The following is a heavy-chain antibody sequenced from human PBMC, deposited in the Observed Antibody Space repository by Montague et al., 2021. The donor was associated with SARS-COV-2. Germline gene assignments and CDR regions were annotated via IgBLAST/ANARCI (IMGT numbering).Heavy chain of an antibody. J-gene: IGHJ4*02. CDR3: ARAPPGYWGVVVVVAANFDY. CDR1: GGSISSSSYY. Sequence: SETLSLTCTVSGGSISSSSYYWGWIRQPPGKGLEWIGSIYYSGSTYYNPSLKSRVTISVDTSKNQFSLKLSSVTAADTAVYYCARAPPGYWGVVVVVAANFDYWGQGAQVTVSS. CDR2: IYYSGST. V-gene: IGHV4-39*07. D-gene: IGHD2-15*01.